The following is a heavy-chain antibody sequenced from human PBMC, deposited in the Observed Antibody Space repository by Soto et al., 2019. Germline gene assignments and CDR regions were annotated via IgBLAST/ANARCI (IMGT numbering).Heavy chain of an antibody. D-gene: IGHD6-19*01. Sequence: GGSLRLSCAASGFTFSSYSMNWVRQAPGKGLEWVSSISSSSSYIYYADSVKGRFTISRDNAKNSLYLQMNSLRAEDTAVYYCARVQAGLAGPYFHYWGQGTLVTVSS. V-gene: IGHV3-21*01. CDR3: ARVQAGLAGPYFHY. J-gene: IGHJ4*02. CDR1: GFTFSSYS. CDR2: ISSSSSYI.